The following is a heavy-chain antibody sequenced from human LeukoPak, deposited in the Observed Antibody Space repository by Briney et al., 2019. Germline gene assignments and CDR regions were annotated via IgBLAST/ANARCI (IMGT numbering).Heavy chain of an antibody. Sequence: SETLSLTCAVYGGSFSGYYWSWIRQPPGKGLEWVGEINHSGSTNYHPSLKRRVTISVDTSKNQFSLKLSSVTAADTAVYYCARVDYYDSSGLEEVWGQGTLVTVSS. J-gene: IGHJ4*02. CDR1: GGSFSGYY. V-gene: IGHV4-34*01. CDR2: INHSGST. D-gene: IGHD3-22*01. CDR3: ARVDYYDSSGLEEV.